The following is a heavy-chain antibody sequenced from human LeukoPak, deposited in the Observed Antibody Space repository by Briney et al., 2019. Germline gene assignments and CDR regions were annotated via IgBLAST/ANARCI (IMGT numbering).Heavy chain of an antibody. D-gene: IGHD5-24*01. CDR3: AKDLATPSN. J-gene: IGHJ4*03. V-gene: IGHV3-21*06. CDR1: GFTFINYF. CDR2: ISNGSDHI. Sequence: GGSLRLSCASSGFTFINYFVNWLRQAPGRGLEWVSSISNGSDHIYYADSVQGRFTISRDNAKNLVYLQMEGLRVEDTAAYFCAKDLATPSNWGQGTLVTVSS.